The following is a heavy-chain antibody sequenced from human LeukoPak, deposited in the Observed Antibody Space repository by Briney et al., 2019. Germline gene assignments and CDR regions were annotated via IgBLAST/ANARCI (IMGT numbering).Heavy chain of an antibody. CDR3: ARESGLYYYDSSGYHADAFDI. V-gene: IGHV3-30-3*01. D-gene: IGHD3-22*01. CDR1: GFTFSSYA. J-gene: IGHJ3*02. CDR2: ISYDGSNK. Sequence: GGSLRLSCAASGFTFSSYAMHWVRQAPGKGLEWVAVISYDGSNKYYADSVKGRFTISRDNSKNTLYLQMNSLRAEDTAVYYCARESGLYYYDSSGYHADAFDIWGQGTMVTVSS.